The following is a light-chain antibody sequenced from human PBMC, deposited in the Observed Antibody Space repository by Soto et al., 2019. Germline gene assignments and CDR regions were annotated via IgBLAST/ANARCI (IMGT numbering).Light chain of an antibody. Sequence: EIVLTQSPGTLSLSPGERATLSCRASQSVGNNYLAWYQQKPGQAPRLLIYGASSRATGIADRFSGSGSGTDFTLTIIRLEPEDFAVYYCQQYGSSPLTFGQGTKLEIK. CDR2: GAS. J-gene: IGKJ2*01. V-gene: IGKV3-20*01. CDR3: QQYGSSPLT. CDR1: QSVGNNY.